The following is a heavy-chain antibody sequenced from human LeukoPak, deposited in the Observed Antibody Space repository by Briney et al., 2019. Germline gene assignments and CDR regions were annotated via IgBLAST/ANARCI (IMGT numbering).Heavy chain of an antibody. Sequence: ASVKVSCKASGYTFTSYDINWVRQATGQGLEWMGWINPNSGNTGYAQKFQGRVTMTRNTSISTAYMELSSLRSEDTAVYYCATDRQVRATTSNYYYGMDVWGQGTTVTVSS. J-gene: IGHJ6*02. CDR1: GYTFTSYD. V-gene: IGHV1-8*01. CDR3: ATDRQVRATTSNYYYGMDV. D-gene: IGHD1-26*01. CDR2: INPNSGNT.